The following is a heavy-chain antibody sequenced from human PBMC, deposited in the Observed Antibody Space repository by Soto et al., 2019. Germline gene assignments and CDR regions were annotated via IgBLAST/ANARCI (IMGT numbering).Heavy chain of an antibody. CDR2: ISGRTGDT. J-gene: IGHJ4*02. CDR1: GFVFSTHA. CDR3: ARDSSAWPNYFDS. V-gene: IGHV3-23*01. Sequence: SLRLSCAASGFVFSTHAMSWVRQAPGKGLEWVLSISGRTGDTYYADSVKGRFTISRDNSKNTVTLQMNSLRAEDTAVYYCARDSSAWPNYFDSWGQGTLVTVSS. D-gene: IGHD6-19*01.